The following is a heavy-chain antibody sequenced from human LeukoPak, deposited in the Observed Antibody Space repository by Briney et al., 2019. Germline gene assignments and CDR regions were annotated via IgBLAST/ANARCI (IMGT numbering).Heavy chain of an antibody. V-gene: IGHV3-23*01. CDR1: GFTFTNYA. J-gene: IGHJ4*02. D-gene: IGHD3-10*01. CDR3: ARHDSYIPY. Sequence: GGSLRLSCAASGFTFTNYAMSWVRQAPGKGLEWVSGISDVEKIPYYSDSVKGRFTISRDNSKKTVYLQMNNLRAEDTAVYFCARHDSYIPYWRQGIPVTVSS. CDR2: ISDVEKIP.